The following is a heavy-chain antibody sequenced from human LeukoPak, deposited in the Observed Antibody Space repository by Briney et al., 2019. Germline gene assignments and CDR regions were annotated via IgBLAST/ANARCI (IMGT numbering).Heavy chain of an antibody. CDR1: GDSVSSTSAA. Sequence: SQTLSLTCAISGDSVSSTSAAWNWNRQSPSRGLEWLGRTYYRSKWYSDYAVSVRGRITVNPDTSTNQFSLQLNSVTPEDTAVYYCARYTSSWFFDSWGLGTLVTVSS. J-gene: IGHJ4*02. V-gene: IGHV6-1*01. CDR3: ARYTSSWFFDS. D-gene: IGHD6-13*01. CDR2: TYYRSKWYS.